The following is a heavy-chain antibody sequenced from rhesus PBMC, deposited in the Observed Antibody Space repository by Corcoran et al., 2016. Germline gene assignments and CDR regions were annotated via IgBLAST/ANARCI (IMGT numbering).Heavy chain of an antibody. Sequence: QVQLVQSGAEVKKPGASVKLSCKASGYTFTSYSINWGRQAPGQGLEWRGWSNPHHGTAGYAQTFQGRGTRTRDTSTSTAYMELSSLRSEDTAVYYCARGPSGYPAGSYWGQGVLVTVSS. CDR3: ARGPSGYPAGSY. CDR1: GYTFTSYS. J-gene: IGHJ4*01. D-gene: IGHD5-24*01. V-gene: IGHV1-200*01. CDR2: SNPHHGTA.